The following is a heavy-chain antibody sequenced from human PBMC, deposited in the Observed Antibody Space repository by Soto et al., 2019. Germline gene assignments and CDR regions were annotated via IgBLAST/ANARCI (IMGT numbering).Heavy chain of an antibody. CDR2: ISQDGSEK. Sequence: EVQLVESGGGLVQPGGSLRLSCAASGFTLSSHWMYWVRQAPGKGLEWVTYISQDGSEKYYVDSVKGRFTISRDNAKRALYLQMTSLRAEETAVYYCASVRYFGYLLLLDYWCQGALVTVSS. D-gene: IGHD3-9*01. CDR1: GFTLSSHW. V-gene: IGHV3-7*01. J-gene: IGHJ4*02. CDR3: ASVRYFGYLLLLDY.